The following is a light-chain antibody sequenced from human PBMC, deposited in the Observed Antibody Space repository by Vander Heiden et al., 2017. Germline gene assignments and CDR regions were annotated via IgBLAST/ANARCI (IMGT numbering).Light chain of an antibody. CDR3: QQSYSTRWT. Sequence: TQLPQPPSSLSASVGDRVTITCRASQSISSYLNWYQQKPGKAPKLLIYDASSLQSGVPSRFSGSGSGTDFTLTISSLQPEDFATYYCQQSYSTRWTFGQGTKVEIK. V-gene: IGKV1-39*01. CDR2: DAS. CDR1: QSISSY. J-gene: IGKJ1*01.